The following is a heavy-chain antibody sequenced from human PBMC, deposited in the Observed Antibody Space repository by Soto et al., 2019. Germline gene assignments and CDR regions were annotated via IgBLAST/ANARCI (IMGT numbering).Heavy chain of an antibody. CDR3: ASLTTVTSFFDY. J-gene: IGHJ4*02. Sequence: SVKVSCKASGGTFSSYAISWVRQAPGQGLEWMGGIIPIFGTANYAQKFQGRVTITADESTSTAYMELSSLRSEDTAVYYCASLTTVTSFFDYWGQGTLVTVSS. CDR2: IIPIFGTA. V-gene: IGHV1-69*13. D-gene: IGHD4-4*01. CDR1: GGTFSSYA.